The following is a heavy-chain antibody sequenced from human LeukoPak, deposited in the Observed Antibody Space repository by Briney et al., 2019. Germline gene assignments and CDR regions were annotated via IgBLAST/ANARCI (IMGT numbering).Heavy chain of an antibody. CDR2: ISGSGAST. CDR3: ARDPVEWELLLDY. J-gene: IGHJ4*02. D-gene: IGHD1-26*01. V-gene: IGHV3-23*01. CDR1: GFTLSTNA. Sequence: PGGSLRLSCLTSGFTLSTNAMSWVRQAPGKGLEWISGISGSGASTYYADSVKGRFTISRDNARNSVYLQMASLRVEDTAVYYCARDPVEWELLLDYWGQGTLVTVSS.